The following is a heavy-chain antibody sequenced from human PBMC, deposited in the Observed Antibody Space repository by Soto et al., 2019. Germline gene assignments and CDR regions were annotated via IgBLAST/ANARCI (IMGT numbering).Heavy chain of an antibody. CDR2: IIPILGIA. CDR3: AAGYSSSLFDY. D-gene: IGHD6-6*01. J-gene: IGHJ4*02. V-gene: IGHV1-69*02. Sequence: GASVKVSCKASGGTFSSYTISWVRQAPGQGLEWMGRIIPILGIANYAQKFQGRVTITADKSTSTAYMELSSLRSEDTAVYYCAAGYSSSLFDYWGQGTLVNVSS. CDR1: GGTFSSYT.